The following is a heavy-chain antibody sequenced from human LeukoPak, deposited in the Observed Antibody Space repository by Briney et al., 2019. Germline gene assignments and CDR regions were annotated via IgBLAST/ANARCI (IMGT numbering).Heavy chain of an antibody. J-gene: IGHJ4*02. Sequence: SQTLSLTCAISGDSVSNKNTAWNWIRQSPSRGLEWLGRTYYRSKWHNTYAASVKSRITINPDTSKNQFSLQLNSVTPEDTAVYFCARHERDFWSGSPAWGQGTLVTVSS. CDR3: ARHERDFWSGSPA. CDR1: GDSVSNKNTA. V-gene: IGHV6-1*01. D-gene: IGHD3-3*01. CDR2: TYYRSKWHN.